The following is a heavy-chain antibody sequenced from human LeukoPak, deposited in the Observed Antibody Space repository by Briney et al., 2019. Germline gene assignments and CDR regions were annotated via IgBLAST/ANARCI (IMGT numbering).Heavy chain of an antibody. J-gene: IGHJ6*02. CDR1: GFTFSSYS. V-gene: IGHV3-48*01. CDR2: ISSSSSTI. D-gene: IGHD3-3*01. Sequence: GGSLRLSCAASGFTFSSYSMNWVRQAPGKGLEWVSYISSSSSTIYYAGSVKGRFTISRDNSKNTLYLQMNSLRAEDTAVYYCAKEHIIWSGYQGGQDNYYGMDVWGQGTTVTVSS. CDR3: AKEHIIWSGYQGGQDNYYGMDV.